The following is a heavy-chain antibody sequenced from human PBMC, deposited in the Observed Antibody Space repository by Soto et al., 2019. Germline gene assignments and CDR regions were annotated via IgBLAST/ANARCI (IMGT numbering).Heavy chain of an antibody. Sequence: QVQLVQSGAEVRKPGASVKLSCKASGYAFTYYHMHWVRQAPGQGLEWLGVINPGDGRTRYTEKFQARGTMTRDASTSTVFMEMSSLRSDDTAVYFCARGREYSFGYNWFDPWGPGTLVTVSS. CDR1: GYAFTYYH. CDR2: INPGDGRT. CDR3: ARGREYSFGYNWFDP. V-gene: IGHV1-46*01. D-gene: IGHD4-4*01. J-gene: IGHJ5*02.